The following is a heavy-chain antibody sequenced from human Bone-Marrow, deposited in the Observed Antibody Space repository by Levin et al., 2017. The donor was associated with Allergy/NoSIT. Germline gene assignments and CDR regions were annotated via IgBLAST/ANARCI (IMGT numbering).Heavy chain of an antibody. CDR1: GGSIDSGGYY. J-gene: IGHJ4*02. CDR3: ARTMAGTTWGFKYFDY. Sequence: SETLSLTCSVSGGSIDSGGYYWSWIRQYPGKGLEWIAYIYYSGNTYYNPSLKSRVAMSVDTSKNQFSLKLTSVTAADTAGYFCARTMAGTTWGFKYFDYWGQGALITVSS. V-gene: IGHV4-31*03. D-gene: IGHD1-7*01. CDR2: IYYSGNT.